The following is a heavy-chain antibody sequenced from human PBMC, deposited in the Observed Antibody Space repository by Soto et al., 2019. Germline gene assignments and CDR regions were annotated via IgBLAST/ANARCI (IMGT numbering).Heavy chain of an antibody. CDR2: ISSDGDTI. V-gene: IGHV3-9*01. CDR1: GFTFHEYA. J-gene: IGHJ6*02. Sequence: EVNLIESGGGWVQPGTSLRVSCAASGFTFHEYAMHWVRQPPGKGLEWVSGISSDGDTIAYADSVQGRFTVFRDNAKNALYLQMNSLRAEDTALYYCTKGGYDLIYYFGMDVWGQGTTVTVSS. D-gene: IGHD5-12*01. CDR3: TKGGYDLIYYFGMDV.